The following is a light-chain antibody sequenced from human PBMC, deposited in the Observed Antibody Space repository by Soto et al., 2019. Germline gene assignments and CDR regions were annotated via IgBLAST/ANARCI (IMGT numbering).Light chain of an antibody. CDR3: QQYSSSPSIT. Sequence: EIALSQSPGTLSLSPGVRATLSCRASQSVSNNYLAWYQQKPGQAPRLLIYGASTRATGIPDRFSGSGSGTDFTLTISRLEPEDFAVYYCQQYSSSPSITFGQGTRLEIK. CDR1: QSVSNNY. V-gene: IGKV3-20*01. CDR2: GAS. J-gene: IGKJ5*01.